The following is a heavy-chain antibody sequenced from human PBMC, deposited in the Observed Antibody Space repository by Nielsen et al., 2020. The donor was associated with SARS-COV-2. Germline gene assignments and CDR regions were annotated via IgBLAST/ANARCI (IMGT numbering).Heavy chain of an antibody. J-gene: IGHJ6*03. CDR1: DNSFNT. CDR3: AREGSGVVPGPLGIGMWYLYYYMDV. Sequence: ASVKVSCKASDNSFNTITWVRQAPGQGLEWVGRISGNNANVKYAQNLQGRVTMTTDTSTSTVYMDLKRLRSDDTAVYYCAREGSGVVPGPLGIGMWYLYYYMDVWGRGTSVTVSS. D-gene: IGHD2-2*01. V-gene: IGHV1-18*01. CDR2: ISGNNANV.